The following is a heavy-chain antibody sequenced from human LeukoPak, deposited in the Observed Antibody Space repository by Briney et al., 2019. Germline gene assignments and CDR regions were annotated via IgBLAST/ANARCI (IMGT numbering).Heavy chain of an antibody. D-gene: IGHD3-22*01. J-gene: IGHJ3*02. Sequence: PGGSLRLSCAASGFTFDDYAMHWVRQAPGKGLEWVSGISWNSGSIGYADPVKGRFTISRDNAKNSLYLQMNSLRAEDTVLYYCAKDKRSYYDSSGAFDIWGQGTMVTVSS. CDR2: ISWNSGSI. V-gene: IGHV3-9*01. CDR1: GFTFDDYA. CDR3: AKDKRSYYDSSGAFDI.